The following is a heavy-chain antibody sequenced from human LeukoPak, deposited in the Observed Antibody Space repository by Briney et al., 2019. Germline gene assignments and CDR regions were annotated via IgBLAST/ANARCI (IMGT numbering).Heavy chain of an antibody. CDR3: AKAHVSGYYRLRDAFDI. CDR2: ISGSGGST. CDR1: GFTFSSYA. J-gene: IGHJ3*02. V-gene: IGHV3-23*01. D-gene: IGHD3-22*01. Sequence: HTGGSLRLSCAASGFTFSSYAMSWVRQAPGKGLEWVSAISGSGGSTYYADSVKGRFTISRDNSKNTLYLQMNSLRAEDTAVHYCAKAHVSGYYRLRDAFDIWGQGTMVTVSS.